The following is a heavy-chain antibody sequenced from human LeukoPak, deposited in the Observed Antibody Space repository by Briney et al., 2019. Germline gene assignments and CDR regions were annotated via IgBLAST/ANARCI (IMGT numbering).Heavy chain of an antibody. V-gene: IGHV4-59*01. CDR2: IYYSGST. J-gene: IGHJ3*02. Sequence: PSETLSLTCTVSGGSISSYYWSWIRQPPGKGLEWIGYIYYSGSTNYNPSLKSRVTISVDTSKNQFSLKLSSVTAADTAVYYCARFGHDLNYIAARTDAFDIWGQGTMVTVSS. D-gene: IGHD6-6*01. CDR3: ARFGHDLNYIAARTDAFDI. CDR1: GGSISSYY.